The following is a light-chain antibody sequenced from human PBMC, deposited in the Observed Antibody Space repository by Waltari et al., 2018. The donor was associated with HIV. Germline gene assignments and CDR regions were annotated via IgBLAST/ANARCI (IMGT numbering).Light chain of an antibody. J-gene: IGLJ2*01. Sequence: SVLTQPPSVSAAPGQTVTIPSPASTSTIGTNYLSWYQQLPVTAPKLHIYDNNKRPSGIPDRFSGSKSGTSATLGITGLQTGDEADYYCGTWDSSLSAEFGGGTKLTVL. CDR2: DNN. CDR1: TSTIGTNY. CDR3: GTWDSSLSAE. V-gene: IGLV1-51*01.